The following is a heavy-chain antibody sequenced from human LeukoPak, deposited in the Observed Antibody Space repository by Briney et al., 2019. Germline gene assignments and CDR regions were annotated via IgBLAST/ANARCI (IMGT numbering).Heavy chain of an antibody. Sequence: PGGSLRLSCAASGFTFSSYWMHWVRQGSGKGLVWVSRINSDGSSTNYADSVKGRFTISGDNAKNTLYLQMNSLRGEDTAVYYCARGRYEMRPFDSWGQGTLVTVSS. CDR1: GFTFSSYW. D-gene: IGHD5-12*01. CDR2: INSDGSST. CDR3: ARGRYEMRPFDS. J-gene: IGHJ4*02. V-gene: IGHV3-74*01.